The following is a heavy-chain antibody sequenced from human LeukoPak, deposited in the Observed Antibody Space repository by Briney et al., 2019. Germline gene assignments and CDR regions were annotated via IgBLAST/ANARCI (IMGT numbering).Heavy chain of an antibody. J-gene: IGHJ3*02. V-gene: IGHV4-59*01. D-gene: IGHD4-17*01. CDR1: GGSISSYY. Sequence: SETLSLTCTVSGGSISSYYWSWIRQPPGKGLEWIGYIYYSGSTNYNPSLKSRVTISVDTSKNQFSLKLSSVTAADTAVYYCARSPATVTNSAFDIWGQGTMVTVSS. CDR3: ARSPATVTNSAFDI. CDR2: IYYSGST.